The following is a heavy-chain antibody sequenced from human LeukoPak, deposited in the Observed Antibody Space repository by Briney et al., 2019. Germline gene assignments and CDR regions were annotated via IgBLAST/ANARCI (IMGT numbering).Heavy chain of an antibody. CDR1: GFTFSAYR. CDR3: ARNIKDGSYYGYYYYYYMDV. CDR2: ISSTGGTK. V-gene: IGHV3-48*01. J-gene: IGHJ6*03. D-gene: IGHD1-26*01. Sequence: PGGSLRLSCAASGFTFSAYRMTWVRQAPRKGLEWISFISSTGGTKYYADSVKGRLTISRDNAENSLYLQMNSLRAEGTAVYYCARNIKDGSYYGYYYYYYMDVWGKGTTVTVSS.